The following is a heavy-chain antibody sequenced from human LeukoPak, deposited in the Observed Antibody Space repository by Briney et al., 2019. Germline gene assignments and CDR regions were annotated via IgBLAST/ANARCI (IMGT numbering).Heavy chain of an antibody. V-gene: IGHV4-59*01. CDR2: IHYSGST. J-gene: IGHJ4*02. CDR1: GRSLSTYY. D-gene: IGHD2-2*01. Sequence: PSETLSLTCTVSGRSLSTYYWSWIRQPPGKGLEWIGSIHYSGSTNYDSKLKSRITMSVDTSKSKFSLKLSSVTAADTAVYYCARYDISCDALDYWGQGTLVTVSS. CDR3: ARYDISCDALDY.